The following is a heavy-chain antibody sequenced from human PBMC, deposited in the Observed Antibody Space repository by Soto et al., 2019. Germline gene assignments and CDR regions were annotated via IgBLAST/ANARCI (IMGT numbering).Heavy chain of an antibody. CDR3: ASVRAHGRNPLGFPFEI. CDR2: IYSSGST. J-gene: IGHJ3*02. V-gene: IGHV4-31*03. D-gene: IGHD3-10*02. Sequence: QVQLQESGPGLVKPSQTLSLTCTVSGGSISSGNHYWSWIRQHPGKGLEWNGYIYSSGSTYYTPSLKSRVNISEDTSKNQSSLTLSSVTAADTAVDFCASVRAHGRNPLGFPFEIWGHWTMVTFSS. CDR1: GGSISSGNHY.